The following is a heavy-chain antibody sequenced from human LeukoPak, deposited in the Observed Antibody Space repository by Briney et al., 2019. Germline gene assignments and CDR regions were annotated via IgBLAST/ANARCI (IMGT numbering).Heavy chain of an antibody. CDR1: GFTFETHD. D-gene: IGHD6-19*01. CDR2: ASRDGVSQ. V-gene: IGHV3-30*18. CDR3: AKEQSSGWYRTADY. Sequence: QPGGSLRLSCAASGFTFETHDMPWVRRAPGKGLEWVGVASRDGVSQNYGDTVEGRFTISRDQSDNTLFLQMNSLRPEDTAIYYCAKEQSSGWYRTADYWGQGTLVTVSS. J-gene: IGHJ4*02.